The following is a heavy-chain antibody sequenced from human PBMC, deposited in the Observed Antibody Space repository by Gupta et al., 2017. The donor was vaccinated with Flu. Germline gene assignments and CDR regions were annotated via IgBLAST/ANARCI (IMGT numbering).Heavy chain of an antibody. V-gene: IGHV1-58*02. J-gene: IGHJ4*02. CDR1: GFTFSSTG. CDR3: AADDYHNWSDYNY. CDR2: IVVGSGNT. Sequence: QMQLVQSGPEVKKPGTSVKVSCKASGFTFSSTGMQWVRQARGQRLEWRGWIVVGSGNTKYAQKFQERVTITRDMSTSTVYMELSSLGSEDTAVYYCAADDYHNWSDYNYWGQGTLVTVSS. D-gene: IGHD1-1*01.